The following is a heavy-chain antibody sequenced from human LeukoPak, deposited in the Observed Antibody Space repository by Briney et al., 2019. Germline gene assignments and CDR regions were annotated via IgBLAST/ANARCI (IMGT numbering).Heavy chain of an antibody. Sequence: GGSLRLSCAASGFTSSSHWMTWVRQAPGKGLEWVANIKEDGSKKNYVDSVKGRFTISRDNAKNSLYLQMNSLRAEDTAVYHCATPLDYYDSSGYHQGGDWGQGTLVTVSS. V-gene: IGHV3-7*03. D-gene: IGHD3-22*01. CDR2: IKEDGSKK. CDR1: GFTSSSHW. J-gene: IGHJ4*02. CDR3: ATPLDYYDSSGYHQGGD.